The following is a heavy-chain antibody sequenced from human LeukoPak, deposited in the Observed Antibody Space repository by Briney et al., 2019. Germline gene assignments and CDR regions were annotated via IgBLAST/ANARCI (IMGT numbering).Heavy chain of an antibody. CDR1: GGTFSSYA. Sequence: SVKVSCKAAGGTFSSYAISWVRQAPGQGLEWMGRIIPILGIANYAQKFQGRVTLTADKSTSTAYMELSSLRSEDTAVYYCARYSDGGSSDYFDYWGQGTLVTVSS. CDR2: IIPILGIA. D-gene: IGHD4-23*01. J-gene: IGHJ4*02. V-gene: IGHV1-69*04. CDR3: ARYSDGGSSDYFDY.